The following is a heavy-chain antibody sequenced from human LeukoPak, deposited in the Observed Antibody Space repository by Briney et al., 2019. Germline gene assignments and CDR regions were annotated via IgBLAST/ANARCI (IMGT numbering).Heavy chain of an antibody. CDR3: ASRHGPQRFLEWFIDY. V-gene: IGHV3-48*01. CDR1: GFTFGDFA. D-gene: IGHD3-3*01. Sequence: GGSLRLSCTASGFTFGDFAMSWVRQAPGKGLEWVSYISSSSSTIYYADSVKGRFTISRDNAKNSLYLQMNSLRAEDTAVYYCASRHGPQRFLEWFIDYWGQGTLVTVSS. J-gene: IGHJ4*02. CDR2: ISSSSSTI.